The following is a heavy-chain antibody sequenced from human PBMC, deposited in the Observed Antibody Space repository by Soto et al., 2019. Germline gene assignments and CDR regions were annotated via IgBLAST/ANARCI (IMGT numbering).Heavy chain of an antibody. J-gene: IGHJ3*02. D-gene: IGHD3-9*01. CDR3: ASSGLYDILTGFLDAFDI. V-gene: IGHV4-34*01. CDR2: INHGGST. Sequence: PSETLSLTCAVYGGSFSGYYWSWIRQPPGKGLEWIGEINHGGSTNYNPSLKSRVTISVDTSKNQFSLKLSSVTAADTAVYYCASSGLYDILTGFLDAFDIWGQGTMVTVSS. CDR1: GGSFSGYY.